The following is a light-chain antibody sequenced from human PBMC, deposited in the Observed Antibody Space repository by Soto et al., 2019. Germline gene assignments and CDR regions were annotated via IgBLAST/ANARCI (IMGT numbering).Light chain of an antibody. CDR1: SGHSNYA. Sequence: QLVLTQSPSASASLGASVKLTCTLSSGHSNYAIAWHQQQSEKGPRYLMKLNSDGSHSKGDGIPDRFSGSSSGAERYLTISSLQSEDEADYYCQTWGSGIVVFGGGTNLTVL. CDR3: QTWGSGIVV. V-gene: IGLV4-69*01. J-gene: IGLJ2*01. CDR2: LNSDGSH.